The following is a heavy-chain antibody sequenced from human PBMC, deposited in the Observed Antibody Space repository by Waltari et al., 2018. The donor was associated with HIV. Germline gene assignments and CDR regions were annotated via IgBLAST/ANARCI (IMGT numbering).Heavy chain of an antibody. CDR1: GFSFSSYW. J-gene: IGHJ3*01. CDR2: RKQDGSEK. CDR3: ARDPGGADAFDF. Sequence: EVQLVESGGGLVQPGGSLRLSCAVSGFSFSSYWMSWVRQAPGEGREWVANRKQDGSEKYYVDSVKGRFNVSRDNAKNSLYLQMNSLRDEDTAVYYCARDPGGADAFDFWGQGTMVTVSS. V-gene: IGHV3-7*01. D-gene: IGHD3-16*01.